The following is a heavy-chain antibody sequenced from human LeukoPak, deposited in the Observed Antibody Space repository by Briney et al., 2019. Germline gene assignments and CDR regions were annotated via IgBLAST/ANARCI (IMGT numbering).Heavy chain of an antibody. CDR1: GFTFNNYA. CDR2: ISGSGDST. J-gene: IGHJ5*02. CDR3: APSPYYYESSGYSA. V-gene: IGHV3-23*01. Sequence: PGGSLRLSCAASGFTFNNYAMSWVRQAPGKGLEWVSAISGSGDSTYNADSVKGRFTISRDNSKNTLYLQMSSLRAEDTAVYYCAPSPYYYESSGYSAWGQGTLVTVSS. D-gene: IGHD3-22*01.